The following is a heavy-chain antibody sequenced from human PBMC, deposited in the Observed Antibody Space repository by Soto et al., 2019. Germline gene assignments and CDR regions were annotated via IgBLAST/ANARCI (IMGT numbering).Heavy chain of an antibody. Sequence: SESLSLTCAVYGGSFSGYYWSWIRQPPGKGLEWIGEINHSGSTNYNPSLKSRVTISVDTSKNQFSLKLGSVTAADTAVYYCTRRRFGVRGVTTMDVWGPGTTVTVSS. J-gene: IGHJ6*02. CDR2: INHSGST. V-gene: IGHV4-34*01. CDR1: GGSFSGYY. D-gene: IGHD3-10*01. CDR3: TRRRFGVRGVTTMDV.